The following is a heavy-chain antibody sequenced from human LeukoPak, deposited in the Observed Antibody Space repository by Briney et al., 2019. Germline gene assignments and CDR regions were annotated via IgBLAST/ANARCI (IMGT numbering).Heavy chain of an antibody. D-gene: IGHD4/OR15-4a*01. Sequence: GGSLRLSCAASGFTFSSYSMNWVRQAPGKGLGWVSSISSSSSYIYYADSVKGRFTISRDNAKNSLYLQMNSLRAEDTAVYYCARDLTYYGMDVWGQGTTVTVSS. CDR3: ARDLTYYGMDV. J-gene: IGHJ6*02. CDR2: ISSSSSYI. V-gene: IGHV3-21*01. CDR1: GFTFSSYS.